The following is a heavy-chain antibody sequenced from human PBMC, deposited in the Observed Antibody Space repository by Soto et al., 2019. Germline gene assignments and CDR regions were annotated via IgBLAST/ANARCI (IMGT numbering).Heavy chain of an antibody. CDR1: GGSISSYY. V-gene: IGHV4-59*01. CDR2: IYYSGST. CDR3: ARGGSSNYWGPEYYLDY. J-gene: IGHJ4*02. Sequence: PSETLSLTCTVSGGSISSYYWSWIRQPPGKGLEWIGYIYYSGSTNYNPSLKSRVTISVDTSKNQFSLKLSSVTAADTAVYYCARGGSSNYWGPEYYLDYWGQGTLVTVSS. D-gene: IGHD4-4*01.